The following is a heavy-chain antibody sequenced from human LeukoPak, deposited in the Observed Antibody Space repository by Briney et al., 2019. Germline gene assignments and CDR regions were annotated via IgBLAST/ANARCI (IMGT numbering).Heavy chain of an antibody. CDR1: GFTFSSYA. CDR2: ISGSGGST. J-gene: IGHJ6*02. V-gene: IGHV3-23*01. D-gene: IGHD2-2*01. CDR3: ATPGDCSSTSCYAREVSNYYGMDV. Sequence: GGSLRLSCAASGFTFSSYAMSWVRQTPGKGQEWVSAISGSGGSTYYADSVKGRFTISRDTSKNTLYLQMNSLRAEDTAVYYCATPGDCSSTSCYAREVSNYYGMDVWGQGTTVTVSS.